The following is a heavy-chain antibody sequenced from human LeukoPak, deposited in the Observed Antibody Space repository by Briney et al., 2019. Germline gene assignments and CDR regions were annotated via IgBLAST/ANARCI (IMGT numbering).Heavy chain of an antibody. J-gene: IGHJ4*02. D-gene: IGHD7-27*01. CDR1: GFTFSDYP. V-gene: IGHV3-11*04. CDR2: IRGSGPGSGSGT. CDR3: ARDVNWGFDS. Sequence: MSGGSLRLSCATSGFTFSDYPMNWVRQAPGKGLEWVSNIRGSGPGSGSGTYYADSVKGRFIISRDDAKNSVYLQMNSLRIEDSAFYYCARDVNWGFDSWGQGALVTVSS.